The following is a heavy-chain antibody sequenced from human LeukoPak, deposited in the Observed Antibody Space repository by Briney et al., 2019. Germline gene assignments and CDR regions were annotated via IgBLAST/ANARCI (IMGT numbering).Heavy chain of an antibody. V-gene: IGHV3-48*01. CDR2: ISSGSII. CDR1: GFTFSSYN. D-gene: IGHD3-3*01. Sequence: GGSLRLSCAASGFTFSSYNINWVRQAPGKGLEWVSYISSGSIIYYADSVKGRFTISRDNAKNSLYLQMNSLRAEDTAVYYCARGGGHYDFGLMDVWGKGTTVTVSS. J-gene: IGHJ6*03. CDR3: ARGGGHYDFGLMDV.